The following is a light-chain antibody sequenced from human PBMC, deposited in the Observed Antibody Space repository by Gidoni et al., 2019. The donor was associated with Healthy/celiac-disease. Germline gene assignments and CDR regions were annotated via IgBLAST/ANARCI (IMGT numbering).Light chain of an antibody. J-gene: IGKJ1*01. V-gene: IGKV1-NL1*01. CDR1: QCISNS. CDR3: KQYYSTPT. CDR2: AAS. Sequence: DIQMTQSPSSLAASVGDRVTITCRVSQCISNSLAWYQQKPGKAPKLLLYAASRLESGVPSRFSGSGSGTDYTLTISSLQPEDFATYYCKQYYSTPTFGQGTKVEIK.